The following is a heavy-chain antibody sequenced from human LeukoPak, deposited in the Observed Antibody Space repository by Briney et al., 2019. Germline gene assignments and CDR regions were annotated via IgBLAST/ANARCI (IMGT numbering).Heavy chain of an antibody. Sequence: GGSLRLSCAASGFTFSSYAMTWVRQAPGKGLEWVSAISGSGGSTYYADSVKGRFTISRDNSKNKLYQQMNSLRAEDTAVYYCAKVRDYYYYGMDVWGQGTMVTVSS. CDR2: ISGSGGST. V-gene: IGHV3-23*01. J-gene: IGHJ6*02. CDR3: AKVRDYYYYGMDV. CDR1: GFTFSSYA.